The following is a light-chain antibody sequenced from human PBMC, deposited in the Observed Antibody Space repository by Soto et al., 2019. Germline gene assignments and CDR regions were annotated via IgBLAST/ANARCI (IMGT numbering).Light chain of an antibody. CDR1: SSNIGSKT. CDR2: SNY. Sequence: VLTQPPSASGAAVQRVTISCSGSSSNIGSKTVNWYQQLPGTAPKLLIYSNYQRPSGVPDRFSGSKSGTSASLAISGLQSEDEADYYCSAWDVGLNGYVFGTGTKVSV. V-gene: IGLV1-44*01. J-gene: IGLJ1*01. CDR3: SAWDVGLNGYV.